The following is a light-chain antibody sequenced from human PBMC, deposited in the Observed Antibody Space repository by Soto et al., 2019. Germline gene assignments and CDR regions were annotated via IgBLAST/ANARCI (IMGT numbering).Light chain of an antibody. CDR3: ESYDRSLSGSRVV. J-gene: IGLJ2*01. CDR1: SSNIGAGYN. Sequence: QSVLTQPPSVSGATGQRVTISCIGGSSNIGAGYNVHWYQQRPGTAPKLLISGDNSRPSGVPDRVSGSKSGTSASLAITGLQDEDEADYHCESYDRSLSGSRVVFGGGTKLTVL. V-gene: IGLV1-40*01. CDR2: GDN.